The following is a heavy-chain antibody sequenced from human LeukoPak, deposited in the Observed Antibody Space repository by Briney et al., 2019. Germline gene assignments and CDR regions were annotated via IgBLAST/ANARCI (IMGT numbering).Heavy chain of an antibody. Sequence: SETLSLTCAVYGVSFSGYYWSWIRQPPGKGLEWIGEINHSGSTNYNPSLKSRVTISVDTSKNQFSLKLSSVTAADTAVYYCEALRTYIVEDYWGQGTLVTVSS. J-gene: IGHJ4*02. CDR3: EALRTYIVEDY. CDR1: GVSFSGYY. D-gene: IGHD3-22*01. V-gene: IGHV4-34*01. CDR2: INHSGST.